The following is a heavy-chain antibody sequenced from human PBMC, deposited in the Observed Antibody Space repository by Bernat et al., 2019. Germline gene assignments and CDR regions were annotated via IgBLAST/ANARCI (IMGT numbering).Heavy chain of an antibody. CDR1: GITFSSYV. D-gene: IGHD6-19*01. Sequence: EVQLLESGGGLVQPGGSLRLSCVASGITFSSYVMSWVRQAPGKGLEWVSTIRGSGDNTYYADSVKGRFTISRDNSKSTLYLQMNSLRAEDTAIYYCVKCVTGWPNWFDPWGQGTLVTVSS. CDR3: VKCVTGWPNWFDP. CDR2: IRGSGDNT. J-gene: IGHJ5*02. V-gene: IGHV3-23*01.